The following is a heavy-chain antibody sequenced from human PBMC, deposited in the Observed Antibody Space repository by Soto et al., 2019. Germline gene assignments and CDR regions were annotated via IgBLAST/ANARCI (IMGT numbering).Heavy chain of an antibody. CDR2: ISGSGGST. D-gene: IGHD3-22*01. CDR3: AKFTMIVVVITYFDY. Sequence: GGSLRLSCAASGFTFSSYGMSWVRQAPGKGLEWVSAISGSGGSTYYADSVKGRFTISRDDSKNTLYLQMNSLRAEDTAVYYCAKFTMIVVVITYFDYWGQGTLVTVSS. CDR1: GFTFSSYG. J-gene: IGHJ4*02. V-gene: IGHV3-23*01.